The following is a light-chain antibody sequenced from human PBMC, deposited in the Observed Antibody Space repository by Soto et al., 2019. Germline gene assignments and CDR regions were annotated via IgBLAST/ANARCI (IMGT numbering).Light chain of an antibody. CDR1: QSISRW. J-gene: IGKJ2*01. V-gene: IGKV1-5*01. Sequence: DIQMTQSPSTLSASVGDRVTIPCRASQSISRWLAWYQQKPGKAPKLLIYDASSLEGGVPSRFSGSRSGTEFTLTICRPPTDDFATYDCHQYNSYSLYTFDHGNKLEIK. CDR2: DAS. CDR3: HQYNSYSLYT.